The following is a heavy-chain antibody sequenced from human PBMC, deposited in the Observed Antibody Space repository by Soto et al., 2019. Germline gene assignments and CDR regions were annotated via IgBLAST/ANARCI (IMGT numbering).Heavy chain of an antibody. V-gene: IGHV5-51*01. J-gene: IGHJ6*02. CDR3: ARLLKKDTAMVTYYYGMEV. CDR2: IYPGDSDT. Sequence: DSLKVSCQCSGNSFTSYWVGLVRQVPGKGLEWMGIIYPGDSDTRYSPSFQGQVTISADKSISTAYLQWSSLKASDTAMYYCARLLKKDTAMVTYYYGMEVWGQGTTVTV. D-gene: IGHD5-18*01. CDR1: GNSFTSYW.